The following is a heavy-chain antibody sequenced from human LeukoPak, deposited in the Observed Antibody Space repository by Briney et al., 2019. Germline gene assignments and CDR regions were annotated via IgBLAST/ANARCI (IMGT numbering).Heavy chain of an antibody. CDR2: INPSDGDT. D-gene: IGHD1-1*01. J-gene: IGHJ3*02. CDR1: GYTFTSYF. Sequence: ASVRVSCKASGYTFTSYFIHWVRQAPGQGPEWMGMINPSDGDTSTAQKFQGRVTMTRDTSTSTVYMELSSLKSEDTAVYYCARSMMGTPGLDAFDIWGQGTMVTVSS. CDR3: ARSMMGTPGLDAFDI. V-gene: IGHV1-46*01.